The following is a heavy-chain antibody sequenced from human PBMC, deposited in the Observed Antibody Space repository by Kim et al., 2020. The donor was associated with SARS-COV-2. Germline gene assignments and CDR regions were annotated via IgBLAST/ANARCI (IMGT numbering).Heavy chain of an antibody. CDR3: ARSSLRYFDWLLSFDY. D-gene: IGHD3-9*01. V-gene: IGHV4-34*01. CDR1: GGSFSGYY. CDR2: INHSGST. Sequence: SETLSLTCAVYGGSFSGYYWSWIRQPPGKGLEWIGEINHSGSTNYNPSLKSRVTISVDTSKNQFSLKLSSVTAADTAVYYCARSSLRYFDWLLSFDYWG. J-gene: IGHJ4*01.